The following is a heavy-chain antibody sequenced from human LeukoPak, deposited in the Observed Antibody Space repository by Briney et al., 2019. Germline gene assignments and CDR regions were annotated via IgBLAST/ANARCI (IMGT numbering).Heavy chain of an antibody. CDR1: GDSVSSNSAA. D-gene: IGHD6-6*01. CDR3: ARDRQYSGSYYYYMDV. V-gene: IGHV6-1*01. Sequence: SQTLSLTCAISGDSVSSNSAAWNRIRQSPSRGLEWLGRTYYRSKWYNDYAVSVKSRITINPDTSKNQFSLQLNSVTPEDTAVYYCARDRQYSGSYYYYMDVWGKGTTVTVSS. CDR2: TYYRSKWYN. J-gene: IGHJ6*03.